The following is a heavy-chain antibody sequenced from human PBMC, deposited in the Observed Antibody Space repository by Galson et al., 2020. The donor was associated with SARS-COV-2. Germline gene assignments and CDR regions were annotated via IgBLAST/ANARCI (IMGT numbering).Heavy chain of an antibody. D-gene: IGHD3-3*01. Sequence: ASVKVSCKVSGYTLTELSMHWVRQAPGKGLEWMGGFDPEDGETIYAQKFQGRVTMTEDTSTDTAYMELSSLRSEDTAVYYCATVPAVLRFLEWFHWGQGTLVTVSS. CDR2: FDPEDGET. V-gene: IGHV1-24*01. J-gene: IGHJ4*02. CDR3: ATVPAVLRFLEWFH. CDR1: GYTLTELS.